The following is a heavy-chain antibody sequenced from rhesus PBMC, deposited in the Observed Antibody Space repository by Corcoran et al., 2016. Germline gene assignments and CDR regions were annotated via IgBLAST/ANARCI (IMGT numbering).Heavy chain of an antibody. J-gene: IGHJ4*01. V-gene: IGHV4-127*01. CDR3: AREWGFDY. CDR2: IGARSGST. D-gene: IGHD7-45*01. Sequence: QVQLQESGPGLVKPSETLSLTCAVSGYSISSGYGWSWIRQPPGKGLEWIGYIGARSGSTNYNPSLASRVTISKDTSKNQFSLKLISVTAADTAVYYCAREWGFDYWGQGVLVTVSS. CDR1: GYSISSGYG.